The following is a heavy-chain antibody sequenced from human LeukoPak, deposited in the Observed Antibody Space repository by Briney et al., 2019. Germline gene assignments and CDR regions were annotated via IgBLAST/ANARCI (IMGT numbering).Heavy chain of an antibody. D-gene: IGHD3-10*01. J-gene: IGHJ6*02. Sequence: GESLRLSCAGSGFTFSSYSINWVRQAPGKGLEWVSSISRDSTYIYYADSMKGRFTISRDNAKNSVYLQLNSLRADDTAVFYCATSMVRGLMPYYYYAMDVWGQGTTVTVSS. V-gene: IGHV3-21*04. CDR3: ATSMVRGLMPYYYYAMDV. CDR1: GFTFSSYS. CDR2: ISRDSTYI.